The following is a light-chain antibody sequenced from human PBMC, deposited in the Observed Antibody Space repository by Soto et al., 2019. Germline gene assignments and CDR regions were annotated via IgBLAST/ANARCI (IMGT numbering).Light chain of an antibody. V-gene: IGKV1-5*03. CDR2: EAS. J-gene: IGKJ4*01. CDR3: QQYNSYSIT. Sequence: DVQITQSPSTLSASVGDKETITCRTSQSIRGGLAWYQQKPGRAPNLLIYEASSLESGVPSRFSGSGSGTEFTLTISSLQPDDFATYYCQQYNSYSITFGGGTKVDIK. CDR1: QSIRGG.